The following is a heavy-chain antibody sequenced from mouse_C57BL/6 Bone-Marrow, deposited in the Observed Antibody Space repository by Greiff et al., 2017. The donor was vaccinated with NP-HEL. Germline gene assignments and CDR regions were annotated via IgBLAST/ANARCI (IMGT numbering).Heavy chain of an antibody. CDR2: IHPNSGST. V-gene: IGHV1-64*01. D-gene: IGHD3-1*01. CDR1: GYTFTSYW. J-gene: IGHJ3*01. Sequence: VQQQQPGAELVKPGASVKLSCKASGYTFTSYWMHWVKQRPGQGLEWIGMIHPNSGSTNYNEQFKSKATLTVVKSSSTAYMQLSSLTSEDSAVYYGVPAGQAAPATWFAYWGQGTLVTVSA. CDR3: VPAGQAAPATWFAY.